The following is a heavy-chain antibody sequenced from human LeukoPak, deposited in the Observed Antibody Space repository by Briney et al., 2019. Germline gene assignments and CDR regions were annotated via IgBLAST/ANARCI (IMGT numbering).Heavy chain of an antibody. D-gene: IGHD2-15*01. Sequence: ASVKVSCKTPGYTFISYGISWVRQAPGQGLEWMGWISAYNGNTNYAQKFQGRVSMTTDTSTSTAYMELRSLRADDTAVYHCARDKGMVGYCSGGSCYWPFDYWGQGTLVIVSS. CDR1: GYTFISYG. V-gene: IGHV1-18*01. CDR2: ISAYNGNT. CDR3: ARDKGMVGYCSGGSCYWPFDY. J-gene: IGHJ4*02.